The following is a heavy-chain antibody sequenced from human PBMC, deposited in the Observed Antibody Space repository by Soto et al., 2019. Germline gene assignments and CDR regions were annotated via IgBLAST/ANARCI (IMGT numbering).Heavy chain of an antibody. CDR3: ASSLPAYYDFWSGYLPHYYYMDF. J-gene: IGHJ6*03. V-gene: IGHV4-59*01. CDR1: GGSISSYY. CDR2: IYYSGST. Sequence: SETLSLTCTVSGGSISSYYWSWIRQPPGKGLEWIGYIYYSGSTNYNPSLKSRVTISVDTSKNQFSLKLSSVTAADTAVYYCASSLPAYYDFWSGYLPHYYYMDFWGKGTTVTVSS. D-gene: IGHD3-3*01.